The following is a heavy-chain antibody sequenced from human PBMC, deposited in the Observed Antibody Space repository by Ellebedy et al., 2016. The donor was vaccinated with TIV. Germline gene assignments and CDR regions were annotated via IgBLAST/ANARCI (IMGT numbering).Heavy chain of an antibody. CDR1: GYTFTGYY. CDR2: INPNSGAT. J-gene: IGHJ4*02. D-gene: IGHD6-13*01. V-gene: IGHV1-2*02. CDR3: ASPGRYSSSWVAH. Sequence: ASVKVSCKASGYTFTGYYMHWVRQAPGQGLEWMGWINPNSGATNYAQKFQGRVTMTRDTSISTAYMDLSGLRSDDTAMYYCASPGRYSSSWVAHWGQGTLVTVSS.